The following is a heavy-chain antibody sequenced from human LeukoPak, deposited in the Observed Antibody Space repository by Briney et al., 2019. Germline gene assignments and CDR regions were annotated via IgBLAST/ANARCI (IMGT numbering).Heavy chain of an antibody. D-gene: IGHD2-8*01. CDR2: IYHSGST. CDR3: AKQHCTNDVCWGGNWFDP. Sequence: PSETLSLTCTVSGYSISSGYYWGWIRQPPGKGLEWIGSIYHSGSTYYNPSLKSRVTISVDTSKNQFSLKLSSVTAADTAVYYCAKQHCTNDVCWGGNWFDPWGQGTLVTVSS. CDR1: GYSISSGYY. V-gene: IGHV4-38-2*02. J-gene: IGHJ5*02.